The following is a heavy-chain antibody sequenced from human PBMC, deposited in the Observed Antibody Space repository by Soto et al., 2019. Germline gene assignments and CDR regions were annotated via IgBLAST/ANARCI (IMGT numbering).Heavy chain of an antibody. J-gene: IGHJ4*02. CDR3: ARDTSNSFDY. Sequence: HVQLVQSGGELKKPGASVKVSCNTSGYTFNTYFITWVRQAPGQGPEWMGWISPHNGNTNYAEKFQGRVTMTTDTITKTAYMELRNLRFDDTAVYYCARDTSNSFDYWGQGTLVTVSS. V-gene: IGHV1-18*01. CDR2: ISPHNGNT. D-gene: IGHD2-2*01. CDR1: GYTFNTYF.